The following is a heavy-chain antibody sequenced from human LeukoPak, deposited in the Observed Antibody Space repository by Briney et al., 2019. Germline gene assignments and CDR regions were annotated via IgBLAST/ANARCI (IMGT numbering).Heavy chain of an antibody. CDR3: AREDYDSSGYYFEGLTP. CDR2: ISSRSSYI. Sequence: PGGSLRLSCAASGFSFNNYDIHWVRQASGKGLEWVSSISSRSSYIYYADSVKGRFTISRDNAKNSLYLQMNSLRAEDTAVYYCAREDYDSSGYYFEGLTPWGQGTLVTVSS. CDR1: GFSFNNYD. J-gene: IGHJ5*02. V-gene: IGHV3-21*01. D-gene: IGHD3-22*01.